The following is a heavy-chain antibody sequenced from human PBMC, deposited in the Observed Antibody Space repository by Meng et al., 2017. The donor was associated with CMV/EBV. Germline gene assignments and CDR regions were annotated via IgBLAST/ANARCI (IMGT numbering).Heavy chain of an antibody. V-gene: IGHV3-53*01. D-gene: IGHD1-7*01. J-gene: IGHJ4*02. CDR3: ARDGNYHGV. CDR2: IYSEGTT. Sequence: ELPLGEYGGGLVQPGGSRGVSCAASGFAVSNNFMRCFSQAPGKGLEWVSLIYSEGTTDYADSVKGRFTSSRDNSKNTLYLQMNSLRAEDTAVYYCARDGNYHGVWGQGTLVTVSS. CDR1: GFAVSNNF.